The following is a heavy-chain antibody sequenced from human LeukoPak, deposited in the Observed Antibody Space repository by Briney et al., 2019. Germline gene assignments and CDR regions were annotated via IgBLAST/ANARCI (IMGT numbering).Heavy chain of an antibody. CDR2: IFFTGTT. D-gene: IGHD3-10*01. V-gene: IGHV4-59*11. J-gene: IGHJ4*02. Sequence: SETLSLTCTVSGGSISPLYWSWIRQPPGKGLEFIGYIFFTGTTNYNPSLKSRVTLPVDTSKNQFSLKLSSVTPADTAVYYCARGGVAATYYFDYWGQGTLVTVSS. CDR3: ARGGVAATYYFDY. CDR1: GGSISPLY.